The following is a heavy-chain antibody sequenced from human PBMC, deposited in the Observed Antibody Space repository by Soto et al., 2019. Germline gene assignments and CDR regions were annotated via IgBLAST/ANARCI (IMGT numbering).Heavy chain of an antibody. CDR1: GGSISSSSYY. CDR2: IYYSGST. Sequence: SETLSLTCTVSGGSISSSSYYWGWIRQPPGKGLEWIGSIYYSGSTYYNPSLESRVTISVDTSKNQFSLKLSSVTAADMAVYYCASQAGFYYYYGMDVWGQGTTVTVSS. J-gene: IGHJ6*02. V-gene: IGHV4-39*01. D-gene: IGHD6-19*01. CDR3: ASQAGFYYYYGMDV.